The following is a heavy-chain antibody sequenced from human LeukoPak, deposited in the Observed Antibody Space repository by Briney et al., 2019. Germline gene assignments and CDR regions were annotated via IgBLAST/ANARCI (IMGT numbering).Heavy chain of an antibody. CDR3: TKEHSSGWPTIDC. J-gene: IGHJ4*02. CDR1: GFTFAEYS. CDR2: INRNGGAI. Sequence: GGSLRLSCSASGFTFAEYSMHWVRQAPGKGLEWVSVINRNGGAIQYADSVKGRFIISRDNSKNSLYLQMNSLRTEDTALYYCTKEHSSGWPTIDCWGQGTLVTVST. D-gene: IGHD6-19*01. V-gene: IGHV3-43*01.